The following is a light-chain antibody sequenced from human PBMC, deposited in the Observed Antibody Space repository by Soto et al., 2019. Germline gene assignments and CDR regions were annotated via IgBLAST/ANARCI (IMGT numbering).Light chain of an antibody. J-gene: IGKJ1*01. CDR2: GAS. CDR3: QQYGTSPWT. Sequence: EIVLTQSPGTRSLSPGERVTLSCRASQSISSSYLAWYQQKPGQAPRLLIYGASSRAVGIPDNFSGSGSGTDFTLTISRLEPEDFAVYYGQQYGTSPWTFGQGTKVEIK. V-gene: IGKV3-20*01. CDR1: QSISSSY.